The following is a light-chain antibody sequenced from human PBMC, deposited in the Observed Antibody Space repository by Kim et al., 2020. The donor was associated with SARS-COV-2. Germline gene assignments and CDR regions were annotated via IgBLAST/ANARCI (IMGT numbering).Light chain of an antibody. CDR1: QSVSYY. CDR2: EAS. J-gene: IGKJ1*01. Sequence: LSPGERATLSCRASQSVSYYLAWYQQKPGQAPRLVIYEASKRATGTPARFSGSGSGTDFTLTISSLEPEDFAVYYCHQRSNWPRTFGQGTKVDIK. V-gene: IGKV3-11*01. CDR3: HQRSNWPRT.